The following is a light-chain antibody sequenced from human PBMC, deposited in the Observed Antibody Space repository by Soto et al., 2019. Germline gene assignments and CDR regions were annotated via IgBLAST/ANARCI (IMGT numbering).Light chain of an antibody. CDR1: QGVSRK. J-gene: IGKJ4*01. V-gene: IGKV3-15*01. CDR3: QQYHTWPIT. Sequence: DIVMTQSPATLSVAPGERLTFSCMAIQGVSRKLAWYEHKPGQAPRLLISGASTGATGIPARFSGSGSGTEFTLTISSLQSEDCEIYYCQQYHTWPITFGGGTKVDIK. CDR2: GAS.